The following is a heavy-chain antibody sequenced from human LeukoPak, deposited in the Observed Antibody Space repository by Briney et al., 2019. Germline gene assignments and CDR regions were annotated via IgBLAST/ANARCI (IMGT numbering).Heavy chain of an antibody. V-gene: IGHV3-30-3*01. J-gene: IGHJ4*02. CDR2: ISYDGSNK. D-gene: IGHD3-22*01. Sequence: GGSLRLSCAASGFTFSNYWMSWVRQAPGKGLEWVAVISYDGSNKYYADSVKGRFTISRDNSKNTLYLQMNSLRAEDTAVYYCARDGDYYDSSRQDYWGQGTLVTVSS. CDR1: GFTFSNYW. CDR3: ARDGDYYDSSRQDY.